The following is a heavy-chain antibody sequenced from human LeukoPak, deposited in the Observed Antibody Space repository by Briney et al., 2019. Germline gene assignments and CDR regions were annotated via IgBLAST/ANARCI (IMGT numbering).Heavy chain of an antibody. CDR2: NSGSI. D-gene: IGHD3-22*01. V-gene: IGHV3-9*01. Sequence: NSGSIGYADSVKGRFTISRDNAKRSLYLQMNSLRAEDTALYYCAKDSYYYDSSGYYLGGVTFDYWGQGTLVTVSS. J-gene: IGHJ4*02. CDR3: AKDSYYYDSSGYYLGGVTFDY.